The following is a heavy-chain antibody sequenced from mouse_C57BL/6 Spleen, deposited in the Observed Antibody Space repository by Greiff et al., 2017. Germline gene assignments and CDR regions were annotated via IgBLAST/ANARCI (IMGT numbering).Heavy chain of an antibody. V-gene: IGHV3-6*01. CDR3: ARDDDGYYGVDY. J-gene: IGHJ2*01. CDR2: ISYDGSN. Sequence: EVKLMESGPGLVKPSQSLSLTCSVTGYSITSGYYWNWIRQFPGNKLEWLGYISYDGSNNYNPSLKNRISITRDTSKNQFFLKLNSVTTENTATYYCARDDDGYYGVDYWGQGTTLTVSS. D-gene: IGHD2-3*01. CDR1: GYSITSGYY.